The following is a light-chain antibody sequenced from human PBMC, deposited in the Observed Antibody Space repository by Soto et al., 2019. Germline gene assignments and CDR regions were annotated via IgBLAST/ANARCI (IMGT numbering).Light chain of an antibody. J-gene: IGKJ1*01. V-gene: IGKV1-5*01. Sequence: DIHMTQSPSTLSATVGDRVTITCRASQSISSWLAWYQQKPGKAPQILIYDASTLKSGVPSRFSASGSGTEFTLIISSLQPDDFATYYCQQYTSYSWTFGQRTKVDIK. CDR1: QSISSW. CDR3: QQYTSYSWT. CDR2: DAS.